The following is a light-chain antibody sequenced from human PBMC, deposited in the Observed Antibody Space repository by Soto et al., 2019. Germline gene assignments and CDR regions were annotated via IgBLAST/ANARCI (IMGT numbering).Light chain of an antibody. J-gene: IGKJ1*01. CDR3: QESYSSLWGT. Sequence: EIVLTQSPGTLSLSPGERATVSCRASQSVYNYLAWYQQKPGQAPRLVIYGASTRATGIPARFSGSGSGTDFTLTISSLEPEDFATYYCQESYSSLWGTCGQGTKVDIK. CDR1: QSVYNY. CDR2: GAS. V-gene: IGKV3-11*01.